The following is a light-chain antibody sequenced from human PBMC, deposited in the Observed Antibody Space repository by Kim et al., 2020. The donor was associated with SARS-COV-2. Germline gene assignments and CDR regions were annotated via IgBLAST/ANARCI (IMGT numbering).Light chain of an antibody. J-gene: IGLJ3*02. CDR2: GKY. CDR3: NSRDSSGDHVV. V-gene: IGLV3-19*01. Sequence: SSELTQDPAVSVALGHTVRLTCQGDSLRDYYATWYQQRPGQAPVLVLYGKYNRPSGIPDRFSGSASGNTASLTITGAQAEDEADYYCNSRDSSGDHVVFGGGTKLTVL. CDR1: SLRDYY.